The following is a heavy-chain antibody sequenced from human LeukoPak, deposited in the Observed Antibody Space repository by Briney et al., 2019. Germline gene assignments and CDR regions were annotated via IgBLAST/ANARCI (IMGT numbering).Heavy chain of an antibody. Sequence: GGSLRLSCAASGFTFSSYAMHWVRQAPGKGLEWVAVISYDGSNKYYADSVKGRFTISRDNSKNTLYLQMSSLRAEDTAVYYCARATYRLYYYYGMDVWGQGTTVTVSS. CDR2: ISYDGSNK. CDR1: GFTFSSYA. D-gene: IGHD5-12*01. J-gene: IGHJ6*02. V-gene: IGHV3-30-3*01. CDR3: ARATYRLYYYYGMDV.